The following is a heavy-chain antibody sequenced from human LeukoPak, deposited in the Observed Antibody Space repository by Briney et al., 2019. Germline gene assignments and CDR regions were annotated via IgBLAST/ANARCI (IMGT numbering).Heavy chain of an antibody. CDR3: AAVDTAMAFDY. J-gene: IGHJ4*02. V-gene: IGHV4-59*01. D-gene: IGHD5-18*01. CDR1: GGSISSYY. Sequence: SETLSLTCTVSGGSISSYYWSWIRQPPGKGLEWTGYIYYSGSTNYNPPLKSRVTISVDTSKNQFSLKLSSVTAADTAVYYCAAVDTAMAFDYWGQGTLVTVSS. CDR2: IYYSGST.